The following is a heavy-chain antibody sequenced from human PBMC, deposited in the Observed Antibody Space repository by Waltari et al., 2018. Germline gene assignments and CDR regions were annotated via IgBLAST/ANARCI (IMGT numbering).Heavy chain of an antibody. CDR1: GFTFDDYA. CDR3: ARDQDYNFWRGMDV. CDR2: ISYNGGTK. V-gene: IGHV3-9*01. D-gene: IGHD3-3*01. Sequence: EVQLVESGGGWVQPGRSLRLSCLTSGFTFDDYARHWVRQAPGKGREWVSGISYNGGTKGYADSVKGRFTISRDNTKNSLYLQMNSLRREDTALYYCARDQDYNFWRGMDVWGQGTTVIVSS. J-gene: IGHJ6*02.